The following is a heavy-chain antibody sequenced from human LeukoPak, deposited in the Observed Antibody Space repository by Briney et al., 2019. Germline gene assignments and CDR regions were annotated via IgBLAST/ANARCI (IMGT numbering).Heavy chain of an antibody. CDR3: ASSYDYIWGSYLTGFDY. CDR1: GGSFSGYY. D-gene: IGHD3-16*02. CDR2: INHSGST. J-gene: IGHJ4*02. V-gene: IGHV4-34*01. Sequence: PSETLSLTCAVYGGSFSGYYWSWIRQPPGKGLEWIGEINHSGSTNYNPSLKSRVTISVDTSKNQFSLKLSSVTAADTAVYYCASSYDYIWGSYLTGFDYWGQGTLVTVSS.